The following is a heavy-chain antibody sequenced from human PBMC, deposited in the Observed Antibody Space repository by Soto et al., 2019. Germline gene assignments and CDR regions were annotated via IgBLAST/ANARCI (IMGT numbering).Heavy chain of an antibody. V-gene: IGHV3-7*01. Sequence: EVQLVESGGGLVQPGGSLRLSCAASGFTFSSYWMSWVRQAPGKGLEWVANIKQDGSEKYYVDSVKGRFTISRDNAKNSPYLQMNSLRVEDTAVYYCARDTDYGDYVYGYWGQGTLVTVSS. D-gene: IGHD4-17*01. CDR1: GFTFSSYW. CDR2: IKQDGSEK. CDR3: ARDTDYGDYVYGY. J-gene: IGHJ4*02.